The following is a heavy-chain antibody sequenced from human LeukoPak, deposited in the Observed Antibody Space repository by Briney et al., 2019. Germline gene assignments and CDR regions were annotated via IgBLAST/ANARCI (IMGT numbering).Heavy chain of an antibody. Sequence: PGGSLRLSCAASGFTFSSYGMHWVRQAPGKGLEWVAVISYDGSNKYYADSVKGRFTISRDNSKNTLYLQMNSLRAEDTAVYYCAKDLGGGSSWPFDAFDIWAKGQWSPSLQ. D-gene: IGHD6-13*01. J-gene: IGHJ3*02. V-gene: IGHV3-30*18. CDR2: ISYDGSNK. CDR1: GFTFSSYG. CDR3: AKDLGGGSSWPFDAFDI.